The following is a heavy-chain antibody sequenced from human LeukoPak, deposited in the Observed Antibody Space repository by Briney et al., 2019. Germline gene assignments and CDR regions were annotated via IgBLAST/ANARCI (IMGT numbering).Heavy chain of an antibody. CDR2: IWYDGSNK. D-gene: IGHD3-22*01. CDR3: ARSGYYYDSSGYYRFDY. J-gene: IGHJ4*02. V-gene: IGHV3-33*01. Sequence: PGRSLRLSCAASGFTFSSYGMHWVRQAPGKGLEWVAVIWYDGSNKYYADSVKGRFTISRDNSKNTLYPQMNSLRAEDTAVYYCARSGYYYDSSGYYRFDYWGQGTLVTVSS. CDR1: GFTFSSYG.